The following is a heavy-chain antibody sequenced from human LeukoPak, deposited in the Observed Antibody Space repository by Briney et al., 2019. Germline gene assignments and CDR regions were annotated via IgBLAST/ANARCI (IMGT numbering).Heavy chain of an antibody. CDR1: GFTFSSYG. Sequence: GGSLRLSCAASGFTFSSYGMHWVRQAPGKGLEWVAVISYDGSNKYYADSVKGRFTISRDNAKNSLFLQMNSLRAEDTAVYYCTRLGGSYYTYWGQGTLVTVSS. J-gene: IGHJ4*01. V-gene: IGHV3-30*03. CDR2: ISYDGSNK. D-gene: IGHD1-26*01. CDR3: TRLGGSYYTY.